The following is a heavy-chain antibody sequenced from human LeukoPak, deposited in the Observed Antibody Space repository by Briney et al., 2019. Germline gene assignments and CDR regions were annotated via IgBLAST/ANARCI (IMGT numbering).Heavy chain of an antibody. D-gene: IGHD6-13*01. V-gene: IGHV3-21*01. Sequence: GGSLRLSCAASGFTFSSYAMTWVRQAPGKGLEWVPSISSSGSIIYYADSVKGRFTISRDNAQNSLYLQMNSLRAEDTAVYYCAKEGRSTTPGYWGQGVLVTVSS. J-gene: IGHJ4*02. CDR3: AKEGRSTTPGY. CDR1: GFTFSSYA. CDR2: ISSSGSII.